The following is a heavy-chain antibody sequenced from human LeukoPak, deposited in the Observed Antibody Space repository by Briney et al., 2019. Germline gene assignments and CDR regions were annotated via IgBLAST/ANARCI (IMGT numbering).Heavy chain of an antibody. Sequence: ASVKVSCKASGYTFTSYDISWVRQATGQGLEWMGWMNPNSGNTGYAQKFQGRVTMTRNTSISTAYMELSSLRSEDTAVYYCARGVRYSYANYYYYGMDVWGQGTTVTVSS. CDR2: MNPNSGNT. V-gene: IGHV1-8*01. J-gene: IGHJ6*02. CDR1: GYTFTSYD. D-gene: IGHD5-18*01. CDR3: ARGVRYSYANYYYYGMDV.